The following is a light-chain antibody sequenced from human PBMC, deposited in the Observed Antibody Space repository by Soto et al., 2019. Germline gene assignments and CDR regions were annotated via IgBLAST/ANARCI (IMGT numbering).Light chain of an antibody. V-gene: IGLV2-14*03. J-gene: IGLJ1*01. CDR3: SSYPTSSPVV. Sequence: QSVLTQPASVFGSPGQSITISCTGTSSDVGGYNFVSWYQQLPGKAPKLMIYEVTSRPSGVSNRFSGSKSGNTASLTISGLQPEDEAEYHCSSYPTSSPVVFGTGTKVTDL. CDR1: SSDVGGYNF. CDR2: EVT.